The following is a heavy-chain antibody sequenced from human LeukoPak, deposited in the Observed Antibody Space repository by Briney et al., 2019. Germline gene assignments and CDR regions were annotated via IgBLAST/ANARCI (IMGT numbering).Heavy chain of an antibody. CDR1: GGSISSSSYY. CDR3: ARGPRITIFGVVIEKRFDP. D-gene: IGHD3-3*01. Sequence: SETLSLTCTVSGGSISSSSYYWGWIRQPPGKGLEWIGEINHSGSTNYNPSLKSRVTISVDTSKNQFSLKLSSGTGAETAVYYCARGPRITIFGVVIEKRFDPWGQGTLVTVSS. J-gene: IGHJ5*02. CDR2: INHSGST. V-gene: IGHV4-39*07.